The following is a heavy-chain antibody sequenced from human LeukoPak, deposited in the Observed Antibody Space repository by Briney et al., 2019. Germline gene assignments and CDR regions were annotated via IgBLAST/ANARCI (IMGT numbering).Heavy chain of an antibody. Sequence: GGSLRLSCAASAFTFSGSAIHWVRQSSGKGLEWVGQIDKKDKGYATATAYAASVKGRFTISRDDSINTAYLQMKSLKTEDTALYYCTRDSGTYNWFDPWGQGTLVTVSS. D-gene: IGHD1-26*01. CDR2: IDKKDKGYATAT. CDR1: AFTFSGSA. V-gene: IGHV3-73*01. J-gene: IGHJ5*02. CDR3: TRDSGTYNWFDP.